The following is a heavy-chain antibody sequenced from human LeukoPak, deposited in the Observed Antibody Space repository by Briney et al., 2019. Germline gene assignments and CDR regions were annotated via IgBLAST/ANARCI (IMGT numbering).Heavy chain of an antibody. V-gene: IGHV3-23*01. D-gene: IGHD2-21*02. J-gene: IGHJ4*02. Sequence: GGSLRLSCAASGFTFSNYAMGWVRQAPGKGLEWVSAITGDGSSTYNADSVKGRFTVSRDNSKNTLYLQMNSLRAEDTATYYCAKARIVVVTALDYWGQGTLVIVS. CDR2: ITGDGSST. CDR3: AKARIVVVTALDY. CDR1: GFTFSNYA.